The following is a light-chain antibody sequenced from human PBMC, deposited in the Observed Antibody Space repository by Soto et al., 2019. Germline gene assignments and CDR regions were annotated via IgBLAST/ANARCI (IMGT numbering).Light chain of an antibody. V-gene: IGKV3-20*01. CDR1: QSVSSN. CDR2: GAS. J-gene: IGKJ4*01. CDR3: QQYGSSPLT. Sequence: EIAITQSPATLSVSPGETVTLSCRASQSVSSNLAWYQQKPGQAPRLLIYGASTRATGIPDRFSGSGSGTDFTLTISRLEPEDFAVYYCQQYGSSPLTFGGGTKVDIK.